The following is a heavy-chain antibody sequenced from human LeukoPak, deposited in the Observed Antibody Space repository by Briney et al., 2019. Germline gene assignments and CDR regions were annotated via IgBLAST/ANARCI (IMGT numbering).Heavy chain of an antibody. J-gene: IGHJ3*02. D-gene: IGHD3-10*01. V-gene: IGHV4-39*07. CDR3: ARGKQYYYARKDSFDI. CDR1: GGSMDTKVYY. Sequence: SETLSLTCTVSGGSMDTKVYYWGWIRHAAGKGLEWIGSVYYSGSVDYNPSLNSPVTNSGDTSKNMYSMSLSSVTAADTAVYYCARGKQYYYARKDSFDIWGQGTMVTVSS. CDR2: VYYSGSV.